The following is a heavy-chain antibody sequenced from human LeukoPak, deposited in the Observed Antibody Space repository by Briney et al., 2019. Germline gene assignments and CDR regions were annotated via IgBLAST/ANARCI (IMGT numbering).Heavy chain of an antibody. CDR3: AKPFFGDYVPIDY. V-gene: IGHV3-11*03. CDR2: ISSSSSYT. Sequence: GGSLRLSCAASGFTFSDYYMSWIRQAPGKGLERVSYISSSSSYTNYADSVKGRFTISRDNAKNSLYLQMNSLRAEDTAVYYCAKPFFGDYVPIDYWGQGTLVTVSS. D-gene: IGHD4-17*01. CDR1: GFTFSDYY. J-gene: IGHJ4*02.